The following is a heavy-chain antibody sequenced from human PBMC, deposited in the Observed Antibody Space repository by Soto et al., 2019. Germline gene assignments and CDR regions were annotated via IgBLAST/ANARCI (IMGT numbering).Heavy chain of an antibody. J-gene: IGHJ4*02. D-gene: IGHD3-22*01. CDR3: AKDHYSSGYGSGY. CDR2: ISGSGGST. CDR1: GFTFSSYA. Sequence: EVQLLESGVGLVQPGGSLRLSGAASGFTFSSYAMSWVREAPGKGLEWVSAISGSGGSTYYADSVKGRFTISRDNSKNTLYLQMNSLRAEDTAVYYCAKDHYSSGYGSGYWGQGTLVTVSS. V-gene: IGHV3-23*01.